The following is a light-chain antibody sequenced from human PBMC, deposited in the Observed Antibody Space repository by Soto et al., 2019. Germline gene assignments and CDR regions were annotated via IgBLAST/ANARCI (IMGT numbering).Light chain of an antibody. CDR1: SSNIGAGYD. Sequence: QSVLTQPPSVSGAPGQRVTISCTGSSSNIGAGYDVHWYQQLPGTAPKLLIYGNSNRPSGVPDRFSGSKSGTSASLAITGLQAEDKADYYGQSYDSSLSGYVFGTVTKLTVL. J-gene: IGLJ1*01. CDR3: QSYDSSLSGYV. V-gene: IGLV1-40*01. CDR2: GNS.